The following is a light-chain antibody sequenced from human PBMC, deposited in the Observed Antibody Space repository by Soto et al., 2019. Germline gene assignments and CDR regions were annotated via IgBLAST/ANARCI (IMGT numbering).Light chain of an antibody. CDR2: AAS. J-gene: IGKJ1*01. Sequence: DIMFTQTPCTLSLYTGEGATLSCRASQSVSSNLAWYQQKPGQAPRLLIYAASTRATGIPDRFSGSASGTVFTLTITRLEPEDFAVYYCQQYNNWPWTFGQGTKV. CDR3: QQYNNWPWT. V-gene: IGKV3D-15*01. CDR1: QSVSSN.